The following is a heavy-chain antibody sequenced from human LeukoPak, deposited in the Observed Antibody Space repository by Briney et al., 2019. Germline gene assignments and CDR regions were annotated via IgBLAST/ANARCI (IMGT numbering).Heavy chain of an antibody. V-gene: IGHV4-4*07. D-gene: IGHD2-2*01. CDR3: ARTWLYCSSTSCYEPAFDI. CDR1: GGSISSYY. CDR2: IYTSGST. J-gene: IGHJ3*02. Sequence: SETLSLTCTVSGGSISSYYWSWIRQPAGKGLEWIGRIYTSGSTDYNPSLKSRVTMSVDTSKNQFSLKLSSVTAADTAVYYCARTWLYCSSTSCYEPAFDIWRQGTMVTVSS.